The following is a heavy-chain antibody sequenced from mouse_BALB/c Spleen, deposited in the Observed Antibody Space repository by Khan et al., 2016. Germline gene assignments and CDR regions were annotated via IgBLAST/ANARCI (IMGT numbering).Heavy chain of an antibody. CDR3: ARGYYYGKGYFDY. CDR1: GYSITSDFA. D-gene: IGHD1-1*01. CDR2: ISHSGST. V-gene: IGHV3-2*02. J-gene: IGHJ2*01. Sequence: EVQLQESGPGLVKPSQSLSLTCTVTGYSITSDFAWNWIRQFPGNKLEWMGYISHSGSTSYNPSLKSRFSITRDTSKNQFFLQLNSVTAEDSATYDCARGYYYGKGYFDYWGQGTTLTVSS.